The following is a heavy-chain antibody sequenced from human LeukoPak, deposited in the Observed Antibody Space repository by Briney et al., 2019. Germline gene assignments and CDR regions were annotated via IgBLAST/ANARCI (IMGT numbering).Heavy chain of an antibody. Sequence: GGSLRLSCAASGFTFSSYAMNWVRQAPGKGLEWVSAISGRAGSTSYADSMKGRFTISRDNSKNTLYLQMNSLRAEDTAVYYCAKAMIVVVIDAFDIWGQGTMVTVSS. J-gene: IGHJ3*02. CDR1: GFTFSSYA. CDR2: ISGRAGST. CDR3: AKAMIVVVIDAFDI. D-gene: IGHD3-22*01. V-gene: IGHV3-23*01.